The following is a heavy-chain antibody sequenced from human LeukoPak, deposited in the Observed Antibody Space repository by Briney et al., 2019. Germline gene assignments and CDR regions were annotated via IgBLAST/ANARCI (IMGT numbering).Heavy chain of an antibody. CDR2: ISSSGSTI. D-gene: IGHD4-17*01. CDR3: ARDRDVYGDYGGNWFDP. Sequence: GGSLRLSCAASGFTFSDYYMSWIRRAPGKGLEWVSYISSSGSTIYYADSVKGRFTISRDNAKNSLYLQMNSLRAEDTAVYYCARDRDVYGDYGGNWFDPWVQGTLVTVSS. CDR1: GFTFSDYY. V-gene: IGHV3-11*01. J-gene: IGHJ5*01.